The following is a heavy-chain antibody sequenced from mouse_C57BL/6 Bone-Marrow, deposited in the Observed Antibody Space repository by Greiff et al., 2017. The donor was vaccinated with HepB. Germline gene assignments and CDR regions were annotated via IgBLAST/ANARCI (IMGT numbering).Heavy chain of an antibody. J-gene: IGHJ2*01. V-gene: IGHV1-85*01. D-gene: IGHD1-1*01. CDR1: GYTFTSYD. CDR3: ARSITTVVASDFCY. Sequence: VQGVESGPELVKPGASVKLSCKASGYTFTSYDINWVKQRPGQGLEWIGWIYPRDGSTKYNEKFKGKATLTVDTSSSTAYMELHSLTSEDSAVYFCARSITTVVASDFCYWGQGTTLTVSS. CDR2: IYPRDGST.